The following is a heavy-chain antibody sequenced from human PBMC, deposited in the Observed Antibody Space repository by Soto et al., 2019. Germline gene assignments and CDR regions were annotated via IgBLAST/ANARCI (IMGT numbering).Heavy chain of an antibody. V-gene: IGHV3-9*01. CDR3: AKDFFIAVASYGMDV. CDR1: GCTFDEYA. J-gene: IGHJ6*02. D-gene: IGHD6-19*01. Sequence: GGSLRLPCAASGCTFDEYAMHWVRQAPGKRLEWVSGINWKSNNLGYAYSVKGRFTISRDNAKNSMYLQMNSLRPEDTAFYYCAKDFFIAVASYGMDVCAQGTTVTV. CDR2: INWKSNNL.